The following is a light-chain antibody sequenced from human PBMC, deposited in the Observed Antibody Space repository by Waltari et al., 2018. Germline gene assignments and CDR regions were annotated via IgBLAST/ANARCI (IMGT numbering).Light chain of an antibody. Sequence: VVTQEPSLTVSPGGPVTLTSGSSTAPVTSGHNPYWFQQKPGQAPRTLIYDTSNKQSWTPARLSGSLLGGKAALTLSGTQPEDEAEYYCLLTYSGFRVFGGGTKLTVL. V-gene: IGLV7-46*01. CDR3: LLTYSGFRV. J-gene: IGLJ3*02. CDR2: DTS. CDR1: TAPVTSGHN.